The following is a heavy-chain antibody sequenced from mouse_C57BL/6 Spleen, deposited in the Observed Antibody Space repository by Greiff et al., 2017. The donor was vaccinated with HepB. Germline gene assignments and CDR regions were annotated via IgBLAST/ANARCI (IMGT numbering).Heavy chain of an antibody. CDR2: INPSTGGT. V-gene: IGHV1-42*01. CDR3: ARYSNYVDY. J-gene: IGHJ2*01. Sequence: VQLKESGPELVKPGASVKISCKASGYSFTGYYMNWVKQSPEKSLEWIGEINPSTGGTTYNQKFKAKATLTVDKSSSTAYMQLKSLTSEDSAVYYCARYSNYVDYWGQGTTLTVSS. D-gene: IGHD2-5*01. CDR1: GYSFTGYY.